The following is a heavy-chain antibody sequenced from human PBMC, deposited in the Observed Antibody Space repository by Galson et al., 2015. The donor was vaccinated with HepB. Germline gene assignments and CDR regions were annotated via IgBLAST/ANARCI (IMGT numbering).Heavy chain of an antibody. Sequence: VKVSCKVSGYTFSDYYMHWVQQAPGKGLEWMGLVDPEDGEITYAGKFQGRVTMTADTSTDTVYMELSSLRSDDTAVYYCATEALNTVMTWGQGTLVTVSS. CDR2: VDPEDGEI. J-gene: IGHJ4*02. CDR1: GYTFSDYY. CDR3: ATEALNTVMT. D-gene: IGHD4-17*01. V-gene: IGHV1-69-2*01.